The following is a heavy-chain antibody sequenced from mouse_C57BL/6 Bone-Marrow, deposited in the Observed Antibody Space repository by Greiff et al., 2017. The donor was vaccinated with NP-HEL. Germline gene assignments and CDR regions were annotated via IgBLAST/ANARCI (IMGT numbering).Heavy chain of an antibody. CDR1: GYSFTGYY. V-gene: IGHV1-42*01. J-gene: IGHJ4*01. CDR2: INPSTGGT. CDR3: AANFYAMDY. Sequence: VQLQQPGPELVKPGASVKMSCKASGYSFTGYYMHWVKQSPEKSLEWIGEINPSTGGTTYNQKFKAKATLTVDKSSSTAYMQLKSLTSEASAVYYCAANFYAMDYWGQGTSVTVSS.